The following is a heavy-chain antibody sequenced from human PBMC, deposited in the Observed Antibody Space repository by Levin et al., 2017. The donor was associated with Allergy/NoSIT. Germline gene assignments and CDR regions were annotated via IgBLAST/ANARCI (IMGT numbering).Heavy chain of an antibody. CDR3: AAVQTLGYGSGSYYADAFDI. Sequence: AASVKVSCKASGFTFTSSAMQWVRQARGQRLEWIGWIVVGSGNTNYAQKFQERVTITRDMSTSTAYMELSSLRSEDTAVYYCAAVQTLGYGSGSYYADAFDIWGQGTMVTVSS. V-gene: IGHV1-58*02. J-gene: IGHJ3*02. CDR1: GFTFTSSA. D-gene: IGHD3-10*01. CDR2: IVVGSGNT.